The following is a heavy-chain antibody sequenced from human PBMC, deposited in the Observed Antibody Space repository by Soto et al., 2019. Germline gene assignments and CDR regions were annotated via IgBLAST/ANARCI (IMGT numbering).Heavy chain of an antibody. V-gene: IGHV6-1*01. Sequence: RSLAVTGALFGGNVYSGGSSWVSFRACPKRGLEWLGRTYYRSRWQSDYAVSVKSRISINPDTPNNQVSLQLNSVTPDDTAVYYCARGPQNRRSHCAQGTLVPVSS. J-gene: IGHJ4*02. CDR3: ARGPQNRRSH. CDR2: TYYRSRWQS. CDR1: GGNVYSGGSS.